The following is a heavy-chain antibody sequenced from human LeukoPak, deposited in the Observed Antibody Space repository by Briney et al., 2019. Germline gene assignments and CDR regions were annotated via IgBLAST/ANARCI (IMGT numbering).Heavy chain of an antibody. J-gene: IGHJ4*02. CDR1: GFSFSSYS. V-gene: IGHV3-7*05. CDR2: IKEDGSQK. Sequence: PGGSLRLSCAASGFSFSSYSMNWVRQAPGKGLEWVASIKEDGSQKYYVDSVKGRFTISRDNTKNSLYLQMNFLRAEDTAVYYCARGLPRIGAFFDYWGQGAPVTVSS. CDR3: ARGLPRIGAFFDY.